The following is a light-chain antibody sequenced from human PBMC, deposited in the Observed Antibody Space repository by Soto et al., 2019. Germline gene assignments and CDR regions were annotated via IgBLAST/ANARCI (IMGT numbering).Light chain of an antibody. CDR1: SNDVGGYDY. Sequence: QSVLTQPPSASGSPGQSVTISCTGTSNDVGGYDYVSWYQQHPGKAPKLIIYEVTKRPSGVPDRFSGSKSGNTASLTVSGLRAEDEADYYCGSFAGRNKNLVFEGGTKVT. CDR2: EVT. V-gene: IGLV2-8*01. CDR3: GSFAGRNKNLV. J-gene: IGLJ1*01.